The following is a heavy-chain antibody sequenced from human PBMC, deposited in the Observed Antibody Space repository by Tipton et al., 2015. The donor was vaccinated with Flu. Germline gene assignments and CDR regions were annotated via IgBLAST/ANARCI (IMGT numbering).Heavy chain of an antibody. CDR1: GVSISSSSYH. V-gene: IGHV4-39*07. D-gene: IGHD1-26*01. CDR3: AREGRNSGGLDY. CDR2: VHYSGST. J-gene: IGHJ4*02. Sequence: TLSLTCTVSGVSISSSSYHWGWIRQPPGMGLEWIGSVHYSGSTYQNPSLESRVTISVVTSKNQFSLKLSSVTAADTAVYFCAREGRNSGGLDYWGQGTLVTVSS.